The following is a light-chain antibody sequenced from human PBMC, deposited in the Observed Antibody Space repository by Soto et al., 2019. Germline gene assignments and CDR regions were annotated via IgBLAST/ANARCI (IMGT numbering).Light chain of an antibody. Sequence: EIVLTQSPGTLSLSPGERATLSCRASQSVSSSYLAWYQQKPGQAPRLLIYGASTRATGIPARFSGSGSGTEFTLTISSLQSEDLAVYYCQQYSNWPPWTFGQGTKVDIK. V-gene: IGKV3-20*01. CDR1: QSVSSSY. CDR3: QQYSNWPPWT. CDR2: GAS. J-gene: IGKJ1*01.